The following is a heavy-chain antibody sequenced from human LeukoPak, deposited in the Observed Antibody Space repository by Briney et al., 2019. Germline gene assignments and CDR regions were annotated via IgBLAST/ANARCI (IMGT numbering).Heavy chain of an antibody. V-gene: IGHV5-51*01. CDR1: GYSFTSYW. Sequence: GESLKISCKGSGYSFTSYWIGWVRQMPGKGLEWMGIIYPGDSDTRYNPSFQGQVTISADKSISTVYLQRSSLKASDTAIYYCARMGWDCSSTSCYLGWFDPWGQGTPVTVSS. D-gene: IGHD2-2*01. CDR3: ARMGWDCSSTSCYLGWFDP. J-gene: IGHJ5*02. CDR2: IYPGDSDT.